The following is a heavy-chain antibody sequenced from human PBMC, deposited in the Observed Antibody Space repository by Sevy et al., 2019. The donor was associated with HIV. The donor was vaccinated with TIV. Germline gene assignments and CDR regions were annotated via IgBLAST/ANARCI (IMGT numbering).Heavy chain of an antibody. CDR3: ARGEGNGWYYFDY. CDR1: GGTFSSYG. Sequence: ASVKVSCKASGGTFSSYGISWVRQAPGQGLEWMGGIIPILGTVNYAQKFQGRVTITADESMKTAYMELSSLRSEDTAGYYCARGEGNGWYYFDYWGQETLVTVSS. J-gene: IGHJ4*02. CDR2: IIPILGTV. V-gene: IGHV1-69*13. D-gene: IGHD6-19*01.